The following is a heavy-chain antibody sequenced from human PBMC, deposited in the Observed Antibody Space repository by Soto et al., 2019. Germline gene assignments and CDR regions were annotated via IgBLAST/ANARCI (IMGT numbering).Heavy chain of an antibody. CDR1: GGSFSGYS. CDR2: INHSGST. J-gene: IGHJ5*02. V-gene: IGHV4-34*01. D-gene: IGHD1-1*01. CDR3: ARRTDTPTWLDP. Sequence: SETLSLTCAVYGGSFSGYSWSWIRQPPGKGLEWIGEINHSGSTNYDPSLKSRVTISVDTSKNQFSLKLSAVTAAHPAVYYCARRTDTPTWLDPWGQGTLVTVSS.